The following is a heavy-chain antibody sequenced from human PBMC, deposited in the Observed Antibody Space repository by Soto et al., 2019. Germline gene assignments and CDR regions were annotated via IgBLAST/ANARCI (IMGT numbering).Heavy chain of an antibody. J-gene: IGHJ3*02. V-gene: IGHV1-24*01. CDR3: ATIPAGAADI. D-gene: IGHD2-15*01. CDR2: FDPEDGET. Sequence: SVKFSCKVSVYTLPELSMHWVLQAPGKGLEWMGGFDPEDGETIYAQKFQGRVTMTEDTSTDTAYMALSSLSSEDTAVYYCATIPAGAADIWRQGTMVTVSS. CDR1: VYTLPELS.